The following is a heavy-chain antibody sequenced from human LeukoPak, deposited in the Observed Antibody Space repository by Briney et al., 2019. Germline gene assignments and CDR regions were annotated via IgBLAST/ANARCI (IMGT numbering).Heavy chain of an antibody. V-gene: IGHV1-18*01. CDR3: ARMLSSSWMAYYYYYMDV. CDR1: GYTFTSYG. CDR2: ISAYNDNT. J-gene: IGHJ6*03. Sequence: ASVKVSCKASGYTFTSYGISWVRQDPGQGLEWMGWISAYNDNTNYAQKLQGRVTMTTDTSTSTAYMELRSLRSDDTAVYYCARMLSSSWMAYYYYYMDVWDKGTTVTVSS. D-gene: IGHD6-6*01.